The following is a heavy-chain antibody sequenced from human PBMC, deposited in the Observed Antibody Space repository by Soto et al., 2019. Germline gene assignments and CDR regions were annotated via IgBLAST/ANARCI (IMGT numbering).Heavy chain of an antibody. V-gene: IGHV4-59*01. CDR1: GGSISSYY. J-gene: IGHJ4*02. Sequence: SETLSLTCTVSGGSISSYYWSWIRQPPGNGLEWIGYIYYSGSTNYNPSLKSRVTISVDTSKNQFSLKLSSVTAADTAVYYCARSLAGITMIVGGYRNYFDYWGQGTLVTVSS. CDR2: IYYSGST. D-gene: IGHD3-22*01. CDR3: ARSLAGITMIVGGYRNYFDY.